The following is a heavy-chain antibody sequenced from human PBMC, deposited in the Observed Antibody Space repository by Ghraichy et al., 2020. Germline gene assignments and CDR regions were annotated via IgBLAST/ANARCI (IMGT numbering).Heavy chain of an antibody. J-gene: IGHJ6*03. V-gene: IGHV4-34*01. CDR3: AGGRGGILTYYYYYMDV. CDR1: GGSFSGYY. D-gene: IGHD6-13*01. Sequence: SETLSLTCAVYGGSFSGYYWSWIRQPPGKGLEWIGEINHSGSTNYNPSLKSRVTISVDTSKNQFSLKLSSVTAADTAVYYCAGGRGGILTYYYYYMDVWGKGTTVTVSS. CDR2: INHSGST.